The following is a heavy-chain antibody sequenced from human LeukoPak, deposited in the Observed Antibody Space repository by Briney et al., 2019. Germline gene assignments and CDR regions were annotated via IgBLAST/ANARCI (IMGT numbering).Heavy chain of an antibody. D-gene: IGHD1-26*01. CDR1: GFTFSSYG. CDR2: ISGSGGST. Sequence: GGTLRLSCAASGFTFSSYGMSWVRQAPGKGLEWVSAISGSGGSTYYADSVKGRFTISRDNSKNTLYLQMNSLRAEDTAVYYCARYIVGATSWFDLWGQGTLVTVSS. CDR3: ARYIVGATSWFDL. V-gene: IGHV3-23*01. J-gene: IGHJ5*02.